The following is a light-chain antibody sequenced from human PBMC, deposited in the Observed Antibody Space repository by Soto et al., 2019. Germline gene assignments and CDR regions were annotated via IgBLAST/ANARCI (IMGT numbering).Light chain of an antibody. Sequence: EIVLTQSPGTLSLSPGERATLSCRASQSVSSSYLAWYQQKPGQAPRLLIYGASSRATGIPDRFSGSGSGTGFTLTISRLEPEDFAVYFCQQYGSSPPFTFVQGTKVDIK. CDR2: GAS. CDR3: QQYGSSPPFT. V-gene: IGKV3-20*01. J-gene: IGKJ2*01. CDR1: QSVSSSY.